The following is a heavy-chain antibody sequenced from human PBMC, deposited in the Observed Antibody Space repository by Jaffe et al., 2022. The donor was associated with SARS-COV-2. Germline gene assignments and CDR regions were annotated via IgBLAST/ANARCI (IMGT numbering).Heavy chain of an antibody. J-gene: IGHJ4*02. CDR2: VRSKTYGGTR. Sequence: EVQLVESGGGLLQPGRSLRLSCTGSGFTFGDYGMSWFRQAPGKGLEWVAFVRSKTYGGTREYTASVKGRFSISRDDSNSIAYLQMNSLKSEDTAVYYCARGDTVPNAKYYFAYWGQGTLVTVSS. CDR3: ARGDTVPNAKYYFAY. V-gene: IGHV3-49*01. D-gene: IGHD2-2*01. CDR1: GFTFGDYG.